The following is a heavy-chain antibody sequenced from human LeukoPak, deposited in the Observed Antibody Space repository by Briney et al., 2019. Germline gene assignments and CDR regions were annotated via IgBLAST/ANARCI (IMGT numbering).Heavy chain of an antibody. CDR2: IYYSGST. D-gene: IGHD2-2*01. V-gene: IGHV4-39*01. CDR3: ARQERGYCSSTSCFPHGFDY. J-gene: IGHJ4*02. CDR1: GDSISSSSYY. Sequence: SETLSLTCTVSGDSISSSSYYWGWIRQPPGKGLEWIGSIYYSGSTYYNPSLKSRVTISVDTSKNQFSLKLSSVTAADTAVYYCARQERGYCSSTSCFPHGFDYWGQGTLVTVSS.